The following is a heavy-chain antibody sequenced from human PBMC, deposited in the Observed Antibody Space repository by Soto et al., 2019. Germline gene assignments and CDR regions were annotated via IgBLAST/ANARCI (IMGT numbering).Heavy chain of an antibody. CDR3: ARRYGGTLDY. V-gene: IGHV4-4*02. Sequence: PSETLSLTCTVSGGSISTSNWWSWVRQPPGKGLEWIGEVYRTGSTNYNPSLESRLTISVDTSKNQFSLKLSSVTAADTAVYYCARRYGGTLDYRGQGTLVTVSS. J-gene: IGHJ4*02. D-gene: IGHD4-17*01. CDR2: VYRTGST. CDR1: GGSISTSNW.